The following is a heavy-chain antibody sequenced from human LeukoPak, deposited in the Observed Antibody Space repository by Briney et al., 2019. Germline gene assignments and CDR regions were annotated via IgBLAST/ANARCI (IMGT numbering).Heavy chain of an antibody. CDR3: GAAAGPPRSYYYYYGMDV. J-gene: IGHJ6*02. CDR2: IYTSGST. CDR1: GGSISSGSYY. Sequence: SETLSLTCTVSGGSISSGSYYWSWIRQPAGKGLEWIGRIYTSGSTNYNPSLKSRVTISVDTSKNQFSLKLGSVTAADTAVYYCGAAAGPPRSYYYYYGMDVWGQGTTVTVSS. D-gene: IGHD6-13*01. V-gene: IGHV4-61*02.